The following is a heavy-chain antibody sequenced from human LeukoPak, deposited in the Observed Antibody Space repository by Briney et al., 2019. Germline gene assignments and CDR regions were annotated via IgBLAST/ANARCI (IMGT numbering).Heavy chain of an antibody. CDR3: ARALVATIVAPYYYYMDV. CDR1: GGSISSYY. CDR2: IYYSGST. Sequence: SETLSLTCTVSGGSISSYYWSWIRQPPGKGLEWIGYIYYSGSTNYNPSLKSRVTISVDTSKNQFSLKLSSVTAADTAVYYCARALVATIVAPYYYYMDVWGKGTTVTVSS. J-gene: IGHJ6*03. D-gene: IGHD5-12*01. V-gene: IGHV4-59*08.